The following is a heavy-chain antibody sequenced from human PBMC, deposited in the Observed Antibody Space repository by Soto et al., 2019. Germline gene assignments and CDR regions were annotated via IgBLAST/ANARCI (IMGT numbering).Heavy chain of an antibody. J-gene: IGHJ5*02. Sequence: YGSSCVRQANRKGLEWMGGIIPIFGTKNYAQKFQGRITITADESTSTAYMELSSLRSEDTAVYYCSTSIEHARLRVWLCALGQ. CDR1: YG. CDR3: STSIEHARLRVWLCA. CDR2: IIPIFGTK. D-gene: IGHD3-16*01. V-gene: IGHV1-69*01.